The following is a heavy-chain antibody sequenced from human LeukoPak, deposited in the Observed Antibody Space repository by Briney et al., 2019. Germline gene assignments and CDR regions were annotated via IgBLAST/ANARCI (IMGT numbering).Heavy chain of an antibody. V-gene: IGHV3-53*01. CDR1: GLTVSTTY. CDR2: IQSGGTT. J-gene: IGHJ4*02. Sequence: GGSLRLSCAASGLTVSTTYKTWGRQAPRQGQELVSVIQSGGTTNYADSVKGRFTISRDNSTNTVFLQMNSLRPEDTAVYYCGRITRWGQGTLVTVSS. CDR3: GRITR.